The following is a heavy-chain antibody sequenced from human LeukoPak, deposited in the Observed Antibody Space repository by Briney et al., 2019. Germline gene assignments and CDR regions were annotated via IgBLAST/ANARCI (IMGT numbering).Heavy chain of an antibody. V-gene: IGHV4-59*01. Sequence: SETLSLTCTVSGGSISRYYWSWIRQPPGKGLEWIGYIYYSGSTNYNPSLKSRVTISVDTSKNQFSLKLSSVTAADTAVYYCARGGLWFGRAHDAFDIWGQGTMVTVSS. D-gene: IGHD3-10*01. J-gene: IGHJ3*02. CDR3: ARGGLWFGRAHDAFDI. CDR2: IYYSGST. CDR1: GGSISRYY.